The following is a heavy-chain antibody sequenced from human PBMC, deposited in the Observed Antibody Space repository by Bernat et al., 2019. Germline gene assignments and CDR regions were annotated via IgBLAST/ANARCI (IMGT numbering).Heavy chain of an antibody. D-gene: IGHD7-27*01. CDR1: GFSFKTYW. V-gene: IGHV3-7*03. CDR3: STGGTNGDP. Sequence: EVQLVESGGGLVQPGGSLRLSCTASGFSFKTYWMSWVRQAPGRGLEWAATIKQDGSEQYYVDSVKGRFTISRDNAKNSLYLQMDSLRAEDTAVYYCSTGGTNGDPWGQGTLVTVSS. J-gene: IGHJ5*02. CDR2: IKQDGSEQ.